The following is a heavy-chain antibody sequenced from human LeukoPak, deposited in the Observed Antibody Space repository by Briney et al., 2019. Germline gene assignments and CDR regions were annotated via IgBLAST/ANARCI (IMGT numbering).Heavy chain of an antibody. CDR3: AKERSLEIAVAGTIFDY. D-gene: IGHD6-19*01. Sequence: GGSLRLSCAASGFTFSNHAVHWVRQAPGKGLEYVSAISSNGSNTYYANSVKGRFTISRDNSKNTLYLQMGSLRVEDMAVYYCAKERSLEIAVAGTIFDYWGQGTLVTVSS. J-gene: IGHJ4*02. V-gene: IGHV3-64*01. CDR2: ISSNGSNT. CDR1: GFTFSNHA.